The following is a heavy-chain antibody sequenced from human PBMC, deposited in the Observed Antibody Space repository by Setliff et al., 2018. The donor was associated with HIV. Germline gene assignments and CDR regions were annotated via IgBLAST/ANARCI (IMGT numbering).Heavy chain of an antibody. CDR3: ARATGKVRVDFYNGLDL. J-gene: IGHJ6*02. D-gene: IGHD3-3*01. CDR1: GFSFSTYD. CDR2: ISGDGSNE. V-gene: IGHV3-30*03. Sequence: GGFLRLSCAASGFSFSTYDMQWIRQTPGKGLEWVALISGDGSNEYYGASVKGRSLISRDNSRNVLYLQMDSQRVEDTAVYYCARATGKVRVDFYNGLDLWGQGTTVTVSS.